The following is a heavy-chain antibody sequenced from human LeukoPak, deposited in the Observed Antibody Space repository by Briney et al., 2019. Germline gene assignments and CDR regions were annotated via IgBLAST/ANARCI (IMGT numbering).Heavy chain of an antibody. D-gene: IGHD6-19*01. CDR3: AREPRGIAVRSIDY. Sequence: PGGSLRLSCAASGFTFSSYSMNWVRRAPGKGLEWVSYISSSSSTIYYADSVKGRFTISRDNAKNSLYLQMNSLRAEDTAVYYRAREPRGIAVRSIDYWGQGTLVTVSS. V-gene: IGHV3-48*01. CDR2: ISSSSSTI. CDR1: GFTFSSYS. J-gene: IGHJ4*02.